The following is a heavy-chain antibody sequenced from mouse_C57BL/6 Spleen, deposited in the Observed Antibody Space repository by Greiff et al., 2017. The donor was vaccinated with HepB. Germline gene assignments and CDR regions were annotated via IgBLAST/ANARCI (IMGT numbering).Heavy chain of an antibody. CDR3: ARSTTVVATRKYFDY. CDR2: IYPRSGNT. J-gene: IGHJ2*01. V-gene: IGHV1-81*01. Sequence: QVQLQQSGAELARPGASVKLSCKASGYTFTSYGISWVKQRTEQGLEWIGEIYPRSGNTYYNEKFKGKATLTADKSSSTAYMELRSLTSEDSAVYFCARSTTVVATRKYFDYWGQGTTLTVSS. CDR1: GYTFTSYG. D-gene: IGHD1-1*01.